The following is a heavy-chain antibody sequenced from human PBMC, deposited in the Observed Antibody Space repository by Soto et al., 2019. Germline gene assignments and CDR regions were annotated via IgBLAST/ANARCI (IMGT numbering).Heavy chain of an antibody. J-gene: IGHJ6*02. CDR1: GFTFSSYA. Sequence: PGGSLRLSCAASGFTFSSYAMSWVRQAPGKGLEWVSAISGSGGSTYYADSVKGRFTIPRDNSNNTLYLQMNSLRAEDTAVYYCAKGIAARPSPHYYYYYGMDVWGQGTTGPVSS. D-gene: IGHD6-6*01. CDR3: AKGIAARPSPHYYYYYGMDV. CDR2: ISGSGGST. V-gene: IGHV3-23*01.